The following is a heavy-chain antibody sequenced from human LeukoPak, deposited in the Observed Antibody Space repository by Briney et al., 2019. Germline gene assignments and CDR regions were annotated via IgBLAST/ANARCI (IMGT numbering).Heavy chain of an antibody. Sequence: GGSLRLSCAASGFTFSSYAMSWVRHAPGKGLEWVSAISGSGGSTYYADSVKGRFTISRDNSKNTLYLQMNSLRAEDTAVYYCAKDLYSGNYWGAFDIWGQGTMVTVSS. CDR3: AKDLYSGNYWGAFDI. V-gene: IGHV3-23*01. D-gene: IGHD1-26*01. J-gene: IGHJ3*02. CDR1: GFTFSSYA. CDR2: ISGSGGST.